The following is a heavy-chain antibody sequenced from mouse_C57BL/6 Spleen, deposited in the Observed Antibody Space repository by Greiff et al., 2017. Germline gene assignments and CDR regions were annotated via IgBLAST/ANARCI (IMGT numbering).Heavy chain of an antibody. CDR1: GFTFSSYA. D-gene: IGHD2-2*01. CDR3: TRERGDYGYDVAMDY. CDR2: ISSGGDYI. J-gene: IGHJ4*01. V-gene: IGHV5-9-1*02. Sequence: EVKLVESGEGLVKPGGSLKLSCAASGFTFSSYAMSWVRQTPEKRLEWVAYISSGGDYIYYAATVKGRFTISRDNARNTLYLQMSSLKSEDTAMYYGTRERGDYGYDVAMDYWGQGTSVTVSS.